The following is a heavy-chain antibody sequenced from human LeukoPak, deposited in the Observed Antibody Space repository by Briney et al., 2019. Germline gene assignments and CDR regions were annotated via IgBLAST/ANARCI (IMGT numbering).Heavy chain of an antibody. D-gene: IGHD3-10*01. CDR2: ISYDGSNK. V-gene: IGHV3-30*04. CDR1: GFTFSSYA. CDR3: ARTSTVRDPYGMDV. J-gene: IGHJ6*02. Sequence: GGSLRLSCAASGFTFSSYAMHWVRQAPGKGLEWVAVISYDGSNKYYADSVKGRFTISRDNSKNTLYLQMNSLRAEDTAVYYCARTSTVRDPYGMDVWGQGTTVTVSS.